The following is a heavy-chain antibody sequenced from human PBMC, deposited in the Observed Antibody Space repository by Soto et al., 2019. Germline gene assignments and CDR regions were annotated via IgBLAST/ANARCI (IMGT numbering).Heavy chain of an antibody. CDR1: GGSISSYY. CDR3: AREVDIVATMGDGMDV. V-gene: IGHV4-59*12. CDR2: IYYSGST. D-gene: IGHD5-12*01. J-gene: IGHJ6*02. Sequence: SETLSLTCTVSGGSISSYYWSWIRQPPGKGLEWIGYIYYSGSTNYNPSLKSRVTISVDTSKNQFSLKLSSVTAADTAVYYCAREVDIVATMGDGMDVWGQGTTVTVSS.